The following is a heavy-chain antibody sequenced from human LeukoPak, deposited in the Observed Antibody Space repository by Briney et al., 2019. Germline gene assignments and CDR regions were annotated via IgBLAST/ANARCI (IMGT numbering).Heavy chain of an antibody. CDR3: ARQKGIAVAGRFDY. J-gene: IGHJ4*02. CDR2: ISSSSGYI. CDR1: GFTFTNYN. V-gene: IGHV3-21*01. D-gene: IGHD6-19*01. Sequence: GGSLRLSCAASGFTFTNYNIDWVRQAPGKGLEGVSSISSSSGYIYYAASVRGRFTNSRDNAGTSVFLHLNSLRAEETAVYYCARQKGIAVAGRFDYWGQGTLVTVSS.